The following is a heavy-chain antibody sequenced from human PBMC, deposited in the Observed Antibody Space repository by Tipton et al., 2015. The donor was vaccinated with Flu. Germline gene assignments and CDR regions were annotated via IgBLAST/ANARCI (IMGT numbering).Heavy chain of an antibody. Sequence: SLRLSCAASGFTFSSYEMNWVRQAPGKGLEWVSYISSSGSTIYYADSVKGRFTISRDNAKNSLYLQMNSLRAEDTAVYYCARVRRKYYDILTVLDDAFDIWGQGTMVTVSS. CDR3: ARVRRKYYDILTVLDDAFDI. D-gene: IGHD3-9*01. J-gene: IGHJ3*02. CDR1: GFTFSSYE. CDR2: ISSSGSTI. V-gene: IGHV3-48*03.